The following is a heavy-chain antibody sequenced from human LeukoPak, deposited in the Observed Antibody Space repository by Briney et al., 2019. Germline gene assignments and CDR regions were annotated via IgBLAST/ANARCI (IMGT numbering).Heavy chain of an antibody. CDR3: ARDSSTYAGPPDY. Sequence: PGRSLRLSCAASGFTLSSHGMHWVRQAPGRGLEWVAVIWYDGSTKYYAGSVKGRFTISRDNSKNTLSLQMNSLRAEDTAVYYCARDSSTYAGPPDYWGQGTLVTVSS. CDR2: IWYDGSTK. D-gene: IGHD2-2*01. V-gene: IGHV3-33*01. CDR1: GFTLSSHG. J-gene: IGHJ4*02.